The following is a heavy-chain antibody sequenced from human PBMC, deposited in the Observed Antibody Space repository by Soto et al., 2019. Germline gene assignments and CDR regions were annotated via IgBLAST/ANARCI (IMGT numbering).Heavy chain of an antibody. D-gene: IGHD3-10*01. CDR1: GFTFSSYS. V-gene: IGHV3-48*01. CDR3: ARDPMVRGVIITCLDY. Sequence: EVQLVESGGGLVQPGGSLRLSCAASGFTFSSYSMNWVRQAPGKGLEWVSYISSSSSTIYYADSVKGRFTISRDNAKNSLYLQMNSLRAEDTAVYYCARDPMVRGVIITCLDYWGQGTLVTVSS. CDR2: ISSSSSTI. J-gene: IGHJ4*02.